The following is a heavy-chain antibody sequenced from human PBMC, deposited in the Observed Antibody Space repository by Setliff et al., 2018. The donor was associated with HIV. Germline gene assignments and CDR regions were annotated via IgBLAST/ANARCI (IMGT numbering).Heavy chain of an antibody. CDR1: GFSFRTYW. CDR2: IQQDGSGK. J-gene: IGHJ6*03. D-gene: IGHD3-10*01. CDR3: AKEGGSERMPFFYYYMDV. Sequence: GGSLRLSCAVSGFSFRTYWMSWVRQAPGKGLEWVANIQQDGSGKYYVDSVKGRFTISRDSSKNSLYLQMNSLRTEDTALYYCAKEGGSERMPFFYYYMDVWGKGTTVTVSS. V-gene: IGHV3-7*03.